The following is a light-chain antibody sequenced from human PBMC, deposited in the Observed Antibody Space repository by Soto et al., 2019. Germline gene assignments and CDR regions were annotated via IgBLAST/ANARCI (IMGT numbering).Light chain of an antibody. Sequence: EIVMTQSPATLSVSPGDTVTLSCRASQSVSSNFAWYQQKPGQAPRLLIYGTYTKATGIPARCSGSGSGTEFTRTISSLQSEDLALYYCQQYDNRSPFTCGPGTQVDLK. CDR3: QQYDNRSPFT. V-gene: IGKV3D-15*01. J-gene: IGKJ3*01. CDR2: GTY. CDR1: QSVSSN.